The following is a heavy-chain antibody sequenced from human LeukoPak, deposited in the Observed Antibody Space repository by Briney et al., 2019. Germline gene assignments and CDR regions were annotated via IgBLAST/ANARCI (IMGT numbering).Heavy chain of an antibody. D-gene: IGHD3-10*01. J-gene: IGHJ4*02. CDR2: INHSGST. CDR3: AREWVSITMVSGSRPYYFDY. Sequence: SETLSLTCAVYGGSFSGYYWSWIRQPPGKGLEWIGEINHSGSTNYNPSLKSRVAISVDTSKNQFSLKLSSVTAADTAVYYCAREWVSITMVSGSRPYYFDYWGQGTLVTVSS. V-gene: IGHV4-34*01. CDR1: GGSFSGYY.